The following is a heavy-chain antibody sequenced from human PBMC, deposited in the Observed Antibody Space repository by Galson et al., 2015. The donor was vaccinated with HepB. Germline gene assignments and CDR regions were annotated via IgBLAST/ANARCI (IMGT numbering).Heavy chain of an antibody. CDR3: ARGGLAVLSSLRFDP. J-gene: IGHJ5*02. CDR1: GFTFSSYA. V-gene: IGHV3-64*01. D-gene: IGHD2/OR15-2a*01. CDR2: ISSNGGST. Sequence: SLRLSCAASGFTFSSYAMHWVRQAPGKGLEYVSAISSNGGSTYYANYVKGRFTISRDNSKNTLYLQMGSLRAEDMAVYYCARGGLAVLSSLRFDPWGQGTLVTVSS.